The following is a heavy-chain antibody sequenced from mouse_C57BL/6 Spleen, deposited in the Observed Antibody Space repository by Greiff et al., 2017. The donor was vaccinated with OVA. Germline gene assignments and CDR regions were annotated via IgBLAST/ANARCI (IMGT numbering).Heavy chain of an antibody. CDR3: ARWDYGSRSWFAD. J-gene: IGHJ3*01. V-gene: IGHV1-39*01. CDR1: GYSFTDYN. CDR2: INPNYGTT. Sequence: VQLQQSGPELVKPGASVKISCKASGYSFTDYNMNWVKQSTGKSLEWIGVINPNYGTTSYNQKFKGTATLTVDQSSSTAYMQLNSLTSEDSAVYYCARWDYGSRSWFADWGQGTLVTVSA. D-gene: IGHD1-1*01.